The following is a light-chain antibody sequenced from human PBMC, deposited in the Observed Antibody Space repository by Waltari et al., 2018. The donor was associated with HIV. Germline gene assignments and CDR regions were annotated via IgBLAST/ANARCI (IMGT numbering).Light chain of an antibody. J-gene: IGKJ4*01. CDR2: GAS. CDR3: QQYNTWLT. V-gene: IGKV3-15*01. Sequence: EIVMTPSPATLSVSPGQTVRLSCTSSHSISSNVPWYQQSPGQPPRLLIYGASTRATGIPARFSGSGSGTEFTLTITSPQSEDFAVYYCQQYNTWLTFGGGTKVEI. CDR1: HSISSN.